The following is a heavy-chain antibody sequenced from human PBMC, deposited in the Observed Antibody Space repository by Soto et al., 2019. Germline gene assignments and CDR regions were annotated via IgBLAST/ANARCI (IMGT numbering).Heavy chain of an antibody. CDR3: SKDRAVSLYLGMDV. CDR2: ISGSGRNT. Sequence: EVQLLESGGGLVQPGGSLRLSCAASGFTFNTYAMNWVRQAPGKGLEWVSAISGSGRNTYYADSVKGRFTISRDNSKKTLHLQMNGLRAEDTAVYYCSKDRAVSLYLGMDVWGQGTTVTVSS. V-gene: IGHV3-23*01. J-gene: IGHJ6*02. CDR1: GFTFNTYA. D-gene: IGHD4-17*01.